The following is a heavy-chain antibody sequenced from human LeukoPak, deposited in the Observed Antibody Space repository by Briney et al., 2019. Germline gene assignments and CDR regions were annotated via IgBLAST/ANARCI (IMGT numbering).Heavy chain of an antibody. V-gene: IGHV4-4*07. CDR3: ARDYYDSSEGWFDP. D-gene: IGHD3-22*01. Sequence: SDTLSLTCTVACGSISPYYCNSIRQPARNGLGWIGRVYSSGSTNYNPSLKSRVTMSVDKSKNQFSLKMRSVTAADTAVYYCARDYYDSSEGWFDPWGRGTLVTVSS. CDR2: VYSSGST. J-gene: IGHJ5*02. CDR1: CGSISPYY.